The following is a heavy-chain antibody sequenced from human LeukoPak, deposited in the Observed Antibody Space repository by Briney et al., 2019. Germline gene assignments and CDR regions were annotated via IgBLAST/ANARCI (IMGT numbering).Heavy chain of an antibody. CDR2: MNPNSGNT. CDR1: GYTFTSYD. J-gene: IGHJ4*02. D-gene: IGHD2-2*01. CDR3: ARVWSSSTSLEGAFDY. Sequence: SVKVSCKASGYTFTSYDINWVRQATGQGLEWMGWMNPNSGNTGYAQKFQGRVTITRNTSISTAYKELSSLRSEDTAVYYCARVWSSSTSLEGAFDYWGQGTLVTVSS. V-gene: IGHV1-8*03.